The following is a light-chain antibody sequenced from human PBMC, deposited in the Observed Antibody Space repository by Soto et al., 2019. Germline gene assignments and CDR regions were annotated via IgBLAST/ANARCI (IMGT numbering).Light chain of an antibody. Sequence: QSVLTQPPAVSGGPGQTITMSCTGSGSNVGASYDVHWYQVLPGAGPRLLIYKNNNRPSGVPDRFSGSKSGTSASLAITGLRAEDEADYYCQSYDNILSGPLFGGGTKVTVL. V-gene: IGLV1-40*01. CDR2: KNN. J-gene: IGLJ3*02. CDR3: QSYDNILSGPL. CDR1: GSNVGASYD.